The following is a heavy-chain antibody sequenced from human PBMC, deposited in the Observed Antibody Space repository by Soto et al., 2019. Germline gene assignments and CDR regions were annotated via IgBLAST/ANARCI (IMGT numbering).Heavy chain of an antibody. V-gene: IGHV1-46*01. CDR3: ARGPLYYESSGYYLDY. D-gene: IGHD3-22*01. CDR2: INPSGGSA. Sequence: ASVKVSCKASGYPFISYFMHWVRQAPGQGLEWMGIINPSGGSASYAQKFQDRVTMTRDTSTTTVYMELSSLRSEDTAVYYCARGPLYYESSGYYLDYWGQGTLVTVSS. J-gene: IGHJ4*02. CDR1: GYPFISYF.